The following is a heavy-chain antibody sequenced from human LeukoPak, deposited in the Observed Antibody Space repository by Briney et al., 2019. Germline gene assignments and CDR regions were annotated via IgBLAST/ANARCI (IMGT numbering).Heavy chain of an antibody. J-gene: IGHJ5*02. D-gene: IGHD3-10*01. CDR3: ARDSGTPHGWFDP. CDR1: GFTVSSNY. Sequence: AGGSLRLSCAASGFTVSSNYMSWVRQAPGKGLEWVSVIYSGGSTYYADSVKGRFTISRDNSKNTLYLQMNSLRAEDTAVYYCARDSGTPHGWFDPWGQGTLVTVSS. V-gene: IGHV3-53*01. CDR2: IYSGGST.